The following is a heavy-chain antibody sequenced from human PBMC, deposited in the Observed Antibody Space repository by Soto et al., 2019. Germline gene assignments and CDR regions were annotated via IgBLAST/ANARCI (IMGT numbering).Heavy chain of an antibody. V-gene: IGHV4-31*03. D-gene: IGHD2-15*01. Sequence: LSLTCTVSGGSISSANYYWSWIRQHPGKGLEWIGHIYYSGSSYCNPSLQSRLTISVDTSKNQFSLQLSSVTVADTAVYYCARDSGVAVGSTRYYYGMDVWGQGTTVTVSS. CDR3: ARDSGVAVGSTRYYYGMDV. CDR1: GGSISSANYY. J-gene: IGHJ6*02. CDR2: IYYSGSS.